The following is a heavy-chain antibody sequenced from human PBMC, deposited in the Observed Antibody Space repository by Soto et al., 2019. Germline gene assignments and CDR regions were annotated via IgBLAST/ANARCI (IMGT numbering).Heavy chain of an antibody. CDR1: GGSFSGYY. Sequence: SETLSLSCAVYGGSFSGYYWTWIRQPPGTGLEWIGEINHSGSTNYNPSLKSRVTISVDTSKNQFSLKLTSVTAADTAVYYCARDKITGIFDYWGQGTLVTV. CDR3: ARDKITGIFDY. V-gene: IGHV4-34*01. D-gene: IGHD2-8*02. CDR2: INHSGST. J-gene: IGHJ4*02.